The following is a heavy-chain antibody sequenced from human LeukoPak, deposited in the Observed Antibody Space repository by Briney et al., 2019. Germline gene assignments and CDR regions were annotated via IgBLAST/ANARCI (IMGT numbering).Heavy chain of an antibody. CDR2: ISSSSSTI. D-gene: IGHD6-13*01. Sequence: GGSLRLSCAASGFTFSSYYMNWVRQAPGKGLEWVSYISSSSSTIYYADSVKGRFTISRDNAKNSLYLQMNSLRAEDTAVYYCAREEMAASSGIRSDVWGKGTTVTVSS. CDR1: GFTFSSYY. J-gene: IGHJ6*04. V-gene: IGHV3-48*01. CDR3: AREEMAASSGIRSDV.